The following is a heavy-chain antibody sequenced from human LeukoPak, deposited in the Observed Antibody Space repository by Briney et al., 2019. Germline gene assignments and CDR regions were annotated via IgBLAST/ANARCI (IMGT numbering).Heavy chain of an antibody. J-gene: IGHJ4*02. V-gene: IGHV3-7*02. Sequence: PGGSLRLSCAASGFTLSNSWMSWVRQAPGKGLEWVANIKQDGSEKYYVDSVKGRFSISRDNAKNSLYLQMNSLRAEDTAVYYGARMVRLDYWGQGTLVTVSS. D-gene: IGHD3-10*01. CDR3: ARMVRLDY. CDR1: GFTLSNSW. CDR2: IKQDGSEK.